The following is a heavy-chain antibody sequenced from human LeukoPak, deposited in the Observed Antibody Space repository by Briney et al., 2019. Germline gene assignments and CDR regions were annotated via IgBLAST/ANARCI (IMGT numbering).Heavy chain of an antibody. CDR2: INPNSGGT. J-gene: IGHJ4*02. D-gene: IGHD3-9*01. CDR3: ARNDILTGYYEYYFDY. V-gene: IGHV1-2*06. CDR1: GYTFTGYY. Sequence: ASVKVSCKASGYTFTGYYMHWVRQAPGQGLEWMGRINPNSGGTNYAQKFQGRVTMTRDTSISTAYMELSRLRSDDTAVYYCARNDILTGYYEYYFDYWGQGTLVTVSS.